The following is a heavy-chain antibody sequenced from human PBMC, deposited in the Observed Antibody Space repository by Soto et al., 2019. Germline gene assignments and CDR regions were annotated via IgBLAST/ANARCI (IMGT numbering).Heavy chain of an antibody. D-gene: IGHD5-18*01. Sequence: GPTTPNPTKTLRLNCTVSIVSRNSTGLGVVWMLQPPGKALEWLALIFWNDDERYSPSLNSRLTITKDTSKNQVVLTMTNMDPVDTATDYCVNTGYSYEPFVYWGRGTRVTVSA. CDR1: IVSRNSTGLG. CDR2: IFWNDDE. CDR3: VNTGYSYEPFVY. V-gene: IGHV2-5*01. J-gene: IGHJ4*02.